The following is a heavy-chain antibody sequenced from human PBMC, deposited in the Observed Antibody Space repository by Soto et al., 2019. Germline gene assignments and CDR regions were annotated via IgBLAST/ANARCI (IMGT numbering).Heavy chain of an antibody. J-gene: IGHJ5*02. CDR3: ARQIPTPAFMLAFGGELAVWYDP. D-gene: IGHD3-16*01. V-gene: IGHV4-39*01. Sequence: PSETLSLTCTVSGGSISSSSYYWGWIRQPPGKGLEWIGSIYYSGSTYYNPSLKSRVTISVDTSKNQFSLKLSFVTAADTAVYYRARQIPTPAFMLAFGGELAVWYDPWGQGTLVTVSS. CDR2: IYYSGST. CDR1: GGSISSSSYY.